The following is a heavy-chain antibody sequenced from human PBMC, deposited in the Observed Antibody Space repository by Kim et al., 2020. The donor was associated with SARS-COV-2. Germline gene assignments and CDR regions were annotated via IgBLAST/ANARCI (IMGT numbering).Heavy chain of an antibody. V-gene: IGHV1-3*01. J-gene: IGHJ4*02. Sequence: YSQEYKGRVTSNRDTSASTANMELSSLRSEDTAVYYCARDLGGIAAAGNYWGQGTLVTVSS. CDR3: ARDLGGIAAAGNY. D-gene: IGHD6-13*01.